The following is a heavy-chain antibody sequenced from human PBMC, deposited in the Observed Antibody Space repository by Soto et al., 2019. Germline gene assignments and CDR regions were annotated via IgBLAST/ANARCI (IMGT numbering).Heavy chain of an antibody. CDR3: ARGDCSSTSCYGIYYYYYYGMDV. J-gene: IGHJ6*02. D-gene: IGHD2-2*01. Sequence: ASVKVSCKASGYTFTSYGINWVRQAPGQGLEWMGWISAYNGNTNYAQKLQGRVTMTTDTSTSTAYMELRSLRSDDTAVYYCARGDCSSTSCYGIYYYYYYGMDVWGQGTTVTVSS. V-gene: IGHV1-18*01. CDR2: ISAYNGNT. CDR1: GYTFTSYG.